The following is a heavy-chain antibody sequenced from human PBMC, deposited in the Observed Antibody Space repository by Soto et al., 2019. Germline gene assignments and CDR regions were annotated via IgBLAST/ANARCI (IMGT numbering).Heavy chain of an antibody. Sequence: QMQLQAAGPGLVKPSETLSLTCNVSGASVSHGYWSWIRQPPGKGLEWIGFMYFGGSFNYNPSLTSRATISVEPSKNQFAMELTSVSASDTAVYYCARSYYDSTGFAVDAWGQGTLVTVSS. CDR2: MYFGGSF. J-gene: IGHJ5*02. D-gene: IGHD3-22*01. V-gene: IGHV4-59*02. CDR1: GASVSHGY. CDR3: ARSYYDSTGFAVDA.